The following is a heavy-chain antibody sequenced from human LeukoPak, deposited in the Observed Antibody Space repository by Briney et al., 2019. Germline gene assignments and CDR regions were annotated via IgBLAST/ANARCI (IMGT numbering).Heavy chain of an antibody. CDR1: GGSISSGDYY. J-gene: IGHJ4*02. Sequence: SQTLSLTCTVSGGSISSGDYYWSRIRQPPGKGLEWIGYIYYSGSTYYNPSLKSRVTISVDTSKHQFSLKLSSVTAADTAVYYCARVGRGYFDNENWGQGTLVTVST. CDR3: ARVGRGYFDNEN. D-gene: IGHD3-9*01. V-gene: IGHV4-30-4*01. CDR2: IYYSGST.